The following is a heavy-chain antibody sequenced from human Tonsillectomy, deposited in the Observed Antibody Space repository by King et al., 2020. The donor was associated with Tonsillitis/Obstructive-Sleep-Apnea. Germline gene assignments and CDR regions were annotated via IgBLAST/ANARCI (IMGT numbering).Heavy chain of an antibody. CDR2: INHSGSA. V-gene: IGHV4-34*01. Sequence: VQLQRWGAGLLKPSETLSLTCAVYGGSFSGYYWNWIRQPPGKGLEWIGEINHSGSANYNPSLKSRVTISVDTSKNQFSLKLNSVTAADTAVYYRATMICSSTSCYTGAWFDPWGQGTLVTVSS. D-gene: IGHD2-2*02. J-gene: IGHJ5*01. CDR1: GGSFSGYY. CDR3: ATMICSSTSCYTGAWFDP.